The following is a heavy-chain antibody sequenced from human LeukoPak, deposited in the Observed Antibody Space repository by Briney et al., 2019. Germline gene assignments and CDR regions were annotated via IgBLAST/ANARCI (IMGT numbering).Heavy chain of an antibody. J-gene: IGHJ6*03. CDR3: GRVAGPPGMYYDFWSGYFRPRYYYYMDV. V-gene: IGHV4-34*01. CDR2: INHSGST. CDR1: GGSFSGYY. Sequence: SETLSLTCAVYGGSFSGYYWSWIRQPPGKGLGWIGEINHSGSTNYNPSLKSRVTISVDTSKNQFSLKLSSVTAADTAVYYCGRVAGPPGMYYDFWSGYFRPRYYYYMDVWGKGTTVTVSS. D-gene: IGHD3-3*01.